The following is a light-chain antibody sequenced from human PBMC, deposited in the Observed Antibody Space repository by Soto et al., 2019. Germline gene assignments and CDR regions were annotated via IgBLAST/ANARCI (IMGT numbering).Light chain of an antibody. CDR3: QQLSNGPAIT. CDR1: QSVSSD. CDR2: AAS. V-gene: IGKV1-39*01. Sequence: IQVTQSPCSLSASVGARGTVTWWASQSVSSDLNWYQQKAGKPPKLLIYAASSLKRGVPSRFSGSGPATDSTLTISTLEPEGFAAYYCQQLSNGPAITFGQGTRLEIK. J-gene: IGKJ5*01.